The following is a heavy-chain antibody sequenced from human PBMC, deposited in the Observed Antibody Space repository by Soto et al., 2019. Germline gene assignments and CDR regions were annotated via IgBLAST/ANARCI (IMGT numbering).Heavy chain of an antibody. J-gene: IGHJ3*02. CDR3: ARDGPEYSCSWSSDAFDI. D-gene: IGHD6-13*01. V-gene: IGHV3-74*01. Sequence: EVQLVESGGGLVQPGGSLRLSCAASGFTFSSYWMHWVRQAPGKGLVWVSRINSDGSSTSYADSVKGRFTISRDNAKNTLYLQMNSLRAEDTAVYYCARDGPEYSCSWSSDAFDIWGQGTMVTVSS. CDR2: INSDGSST. CDR1: GFTFSSYW.